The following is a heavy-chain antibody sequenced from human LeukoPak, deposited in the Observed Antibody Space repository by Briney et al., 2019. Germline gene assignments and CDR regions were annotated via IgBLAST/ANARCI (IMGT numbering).Heavy chain of an antibody. J-gene: IGHJ5*02. Sequence: PSETLSLTCTVSGGSISSGGYYWSWIRQHPGKGLEWIGYIYYSGSTYYNPSLKSRVTISVDTSKNQFSLKLSSVTAADTAVYYCARMSSGWTSDNWFDPWGQGTLVTVSS. V-gene: IGHV4-31*03. CDR3: ARMSSGWTSDNWFDP. CDR2: IYYSGST. CDR1: GGSISSGGYY. D-gene: IGHD6-19*01.